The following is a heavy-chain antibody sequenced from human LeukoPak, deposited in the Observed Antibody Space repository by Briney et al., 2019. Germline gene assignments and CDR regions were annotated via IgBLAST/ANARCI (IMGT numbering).Heavy chain of an antibody. CDR3: AKVIAHLSYAMDV. D-gene: IGHD2-15*01. J-gene: IGHJ6*02. Sequence: PGRSLRLSCAASGFTFDDYAMHWVRQPPGKGLEWVAGISRDSRVTGYADSVKGRFTISRDSGEKFVYLHMNSLRTEDTALYYCAKVIAHLSYAMDVWGQGTTVTVSS. CDR1: GFTFDDYA. CDR2: ISRDSRVT. V-gene: IGHV3-9*01.